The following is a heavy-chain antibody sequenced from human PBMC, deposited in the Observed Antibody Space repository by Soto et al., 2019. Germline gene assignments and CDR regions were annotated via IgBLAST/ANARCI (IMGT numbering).Heavy chain of an antibody. CDR2: ISSTTNYI. CDR3: ARESEDLTSNFDY. J-gene: IGHJ4*02. CDR1: GFILTRYS. V-gene: IGHV3-21*06. Sequence: EVQLVESGGGLVKPGGSLRLSCAASGFILTRYSMKWVRQAPGKGLEWVSSISSTTNYIYYGDSMKGRFTISRDNAKNSLYLEMNSLRAEDTAVYYCARESEDLTSNFDYWGQGTLVTVSS.